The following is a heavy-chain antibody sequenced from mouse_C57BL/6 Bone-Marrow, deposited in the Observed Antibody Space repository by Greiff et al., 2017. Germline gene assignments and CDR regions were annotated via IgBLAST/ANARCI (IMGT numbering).Heavy chain of an antibody. J-gene: IGHJ4*01. CDR1: GYSFTGYY. D-gene: IGHD1-1*01. CDR2: INPSTGGT. V-gene: IGHV1-42*01. Sequence: VQLQQSGPELVKPGASVKISCKASGYSFTGYYMNWVKQSPEKSLEWIGEINPSTGGTTYNQKFKAKATLTVDKSSSTAYMQLKSLTSKDSAVYYCARGYHGLSAMDYWGQGTSVTVSS. CDR3: ARGYHGLSAMDY.